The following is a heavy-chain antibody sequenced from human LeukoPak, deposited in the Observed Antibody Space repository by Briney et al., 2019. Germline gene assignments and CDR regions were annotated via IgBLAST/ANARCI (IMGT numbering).Heavy chain of an antibody. CDR1: GGSFSDYF. Sequence: DPSETLSLTCAVYGGSFSDYFWGWVRQPPGKGLEWVGEINHSGRTYYNPSLNSRLTISVDTSKNQFSLNLSSVTTADTAVYYCARDVVVVPAAIHYGMDVWGQGTTVTVSS. D-gene: IGHD2-2*01. CDR2: INHSGRT. CDR3: ARDVVVVPAAIHYGMDV. V-gene: IGHV4-34*01. J-gene: IGHJ6*02.